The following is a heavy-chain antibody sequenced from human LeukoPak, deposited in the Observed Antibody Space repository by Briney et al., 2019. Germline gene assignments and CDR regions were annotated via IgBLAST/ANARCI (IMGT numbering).Heavy chain of an antibody. J-gene: IGHJ4*02. Sequence: GGSLRLSCAASGFTFSSYAMHWVRQAPGKGLEYVSAISSDGGSTYYANSVKGRFTISRDNSKNTLYLQMGSLRAEDMAVYYCARGSHRGYSSSWYSLWGQGTLVTVSS. V-gene: IGHV3-64*01. CDR2: ISSDGGST. CDR1: GFTFSSYA. D-gene: IGHD6-13*01. CDR3: ARGSHRGYSSSWYSL.